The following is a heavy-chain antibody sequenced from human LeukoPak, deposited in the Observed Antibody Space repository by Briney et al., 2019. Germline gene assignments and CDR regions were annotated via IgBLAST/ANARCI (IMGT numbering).Heavy chain of an antibody. J-gene: IGHJ6*02. CDR2: ISYDGSNK. Sequence: GGSLRLSCAASGFTFSSYAMHWVRQAPGKGLEWVAVISYDGSNKYYADSVKGRFTISRDNSKNTLYLQMNSLRAEDTAVYYCAKDSAVYDFWSGTYYYYGMDVWGQGTTVTVSS. CDR3: AKDSAVYDFWSGTYYYYGMDV. V-gene: IGHV3-30-3*01. D-gene: IGHD3-3*01. CDR1: GFTFSSYA.